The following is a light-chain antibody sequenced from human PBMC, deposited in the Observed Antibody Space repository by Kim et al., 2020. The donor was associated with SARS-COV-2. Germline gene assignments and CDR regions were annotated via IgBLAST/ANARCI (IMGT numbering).Light chain of an antibody. CDR3: QVWDSSSDHPGGV. Sequence: GTTGRITCGGTSVGRKSGPWYPPKPVQAPVLVIYYVSDRPSGIPGRFSGSNSGNTPTLTISWVEAGDEADYYCQVWDSSSDHPGGVFGTGTKVTVL. CDR1: SVGRKS. J-gene: IGLJ1*01. CDR2: YVS. V-gene: IGLV3-21*04.